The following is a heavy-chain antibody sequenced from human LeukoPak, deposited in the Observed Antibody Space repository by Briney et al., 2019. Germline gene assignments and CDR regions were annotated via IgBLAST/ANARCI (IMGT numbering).Heavy chain of an antibody. Sequence: PGGSLRLSCVASGFTFSSYAMSWVRPAPGKGLEWVSVIGASGQNTYYTDYADSVKGRFTISRDNSKKTLYLQMNSLRAEDTAIYYCAKSPQYHNGLDVWGQGTTVTVSS. CDR2: IGASGQNT. CDR3: AKSPQYHNGLDV. D-gene: IGHD2-2*01. CDR1: GFTFSSYA. J-gene: IGHJ6*02. V-gene: IGHV3-23*01.